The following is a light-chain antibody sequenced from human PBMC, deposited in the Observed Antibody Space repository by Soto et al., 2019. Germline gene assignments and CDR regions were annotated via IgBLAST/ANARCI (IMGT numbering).Light chain of an antibody. CDR2: EVS. J-gene: IGLJ1*01. V-gene: IGLV2-14*01. Sequence: QSVLPQPASVSGSPGQSIPISRTGTSSDIGNYKYASWSQQHPGKAPKLMIYEVSNRPSGVSNRFSGPRSGNTASLTISGLQPEDETDDDFFSYGRGGTYDVGTGTTVTVL. CDR1: SSDIGNYKY. CDR3: FSYGRGGTYD.